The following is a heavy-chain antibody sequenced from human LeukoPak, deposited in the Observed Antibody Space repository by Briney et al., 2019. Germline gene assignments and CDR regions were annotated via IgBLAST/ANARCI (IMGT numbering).Heavy chain of an antibody. V-gene: IGHV3-53*01. D-gene: IGHD3-10*01. Sequence: QAGGSLRLSCAASGFTVSSNYMSWVRQAPGKGLEWVSVIYSGGSTYYADSVKGRFTISRDNSKNTLYLQMNSLRAEDTAVYYCARDSTTYYYGSGSYYTPHDAFDIWGQGTMVTVSS. J-gene: IGHJ3*02. CDR3: ARDSTTYYYGSGSYYTPHDAFDI. CDR1: GFTVSSNY. CDR2: IYSGGST.